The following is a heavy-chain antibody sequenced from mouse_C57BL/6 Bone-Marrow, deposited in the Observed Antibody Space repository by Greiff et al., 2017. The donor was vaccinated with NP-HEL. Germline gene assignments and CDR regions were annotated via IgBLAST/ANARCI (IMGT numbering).Heavy chain of an antibody. V-gene: IGHV5-6*01. CDR2: ISSGGSYT. CDR1: GFTFSSHG. CDR3: ASQLRGFAY. Sequence: EVKLVESGGDLVKPGGSLKLSCAASGFTFSSHGMSWVRQTPDKRLEWVATISSGGSYTYYPDSVKGRFTISRDNAKNTLYLQMSSLKSEDTAMDYCASQLRGFAYWGQGTLVTVSA. J-gene: IGHJ3*01. D-gene: IGHD1-1*01.